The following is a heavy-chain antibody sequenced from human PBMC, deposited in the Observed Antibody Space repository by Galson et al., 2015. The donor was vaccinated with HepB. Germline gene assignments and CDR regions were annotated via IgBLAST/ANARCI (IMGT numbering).Heavy chain of an antibody. V-gene: IGHV3-15*07. J-gene: IGHJ4*02. CDR3: TTDWTGTTGIDY. CDR1: GFTFSNAW. D-gene: IGHD1-7*01. Sequence: SLRLSCAASGFTFSNAWMDWVRQAPGKGLEWVGRIKSKTDGGTTDYAAPVKGRFTISRDDSKNTLYLQMNSLKTEDTAVYYCTTDWTGTTGIDYWGQGTLVTVSS. CDR2: IKSKTDGGTT.